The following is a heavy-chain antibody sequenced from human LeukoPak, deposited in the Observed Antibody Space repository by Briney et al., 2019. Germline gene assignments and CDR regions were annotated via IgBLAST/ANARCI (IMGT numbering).Heavy chain of an antibody. V-gene: IGHV1-2*02. Sequence: ASVKVSCKASGYTFTGYYMHWVRQAPAQGLEWMGLINPNSGGTNYAQKFQGRVIMTRDTSISTAYMELSRLRSDDTAVYYCAREAGGSGSYYSTFGFDYWGQGTLVTVSS. J-gene: IGHJ4*02. CDR3: AREAGGSGSYYSTFGFDY. D-gene: IGHD3-10*01. CDR2: INPNSGGT. CDR1: GYTFTGYY.